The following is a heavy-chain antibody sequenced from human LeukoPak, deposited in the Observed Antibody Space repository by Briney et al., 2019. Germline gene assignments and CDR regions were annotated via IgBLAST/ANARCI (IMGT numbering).Heavy chain of an antibody. V-gene: IGHV3-23*01. Sequence: GGSLRLSCAASGFTFSSYAMSWVRQAPGRGLEWVSGFSSGGSTSYADSVKGRFTISRDNSKNTLYLQMNSLRAEDTAVYYCTKHERITMIVVASPGAFAIWGQGTMVTVST. CDR3: TKHERITMIVVASPGAFAI. D-gene: IGHD3-22*01. J-gene: IGHJ3*02. CDR1: GFTFSSYA. CDR2: FSSGGST.